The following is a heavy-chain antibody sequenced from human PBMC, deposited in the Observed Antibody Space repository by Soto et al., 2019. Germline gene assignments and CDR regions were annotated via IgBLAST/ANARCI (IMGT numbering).Heavy chain of an antibody. CDR1: GYTFTSYD. CDR2: MNTNSGNT. D-gene: IGHD4-17*01. Sequence: QVQLVQSGAEVKKPGASVKVSCKASGYTFTSYDINWVRQDTGQGLEYLGWMNTNSGNTGYGQKFQGRVPMTWDRSITTANMEVSSLRSEDTAVYFCARGVKYGAYSRWFDPWGQGTLVTVSS. J-gene: IGHJ5*02. CDR3: ARGVKYGAYSRWFDP. V-gene: IGHV1-8*01.